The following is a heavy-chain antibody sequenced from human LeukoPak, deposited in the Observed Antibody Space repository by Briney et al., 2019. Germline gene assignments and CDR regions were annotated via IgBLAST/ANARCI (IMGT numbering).Heavy chain of an antibody. J-gene: IGHJ3*02. CDR3: ARIPKLGAFDI. CDR2: IYYSGST. D-gene: IGHD1-7*01. Sequence: MSSETLSLTCTVSGGSISSSSYYWGWIRQPPGKGLEWIGSIYYSGSTYYNPSLKSRVTISVDASKNQFSLKLSSVTAVDTAVYYCARIPKLGAFDIWGQGTMVTVSS. CDR1: GGSISSSSYY. V-gene: IGHV4-39*07.